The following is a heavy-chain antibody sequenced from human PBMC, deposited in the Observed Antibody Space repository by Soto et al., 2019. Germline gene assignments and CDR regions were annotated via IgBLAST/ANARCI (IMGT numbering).Heavy chain of an antibody. J-gene: IGHJ6*02. CDR2: ISSSGSYT. Sequence: PGGSLRLSCAVSGFTFSDHYMSWICQAPGKGLEWVSYISSSGSYTNYAESVEGRFTITRDNAKNSLSLQMNSLRAEDTAVYYCARSPPTIFENMDVWGQGTTVIVSS. V-gene: IGHV3-11*06. D-gene: IGHD3-3*02. CDR1: GFTFSDHY. CDR3: ARSPPTIFENMDV.